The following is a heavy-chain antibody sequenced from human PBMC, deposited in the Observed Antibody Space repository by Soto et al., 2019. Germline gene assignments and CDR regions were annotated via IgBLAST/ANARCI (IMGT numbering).Heavy chain of an antibody. V-gene: IGHV1-69*06. Sequence: QVQLVQSGAEVKKPGSSVKVSCKASGGTFSSYAISWVRQAPGQGLEWLGGIIPIFGTSTYAQKFQGRVTITADKSTTTAYMELSRLRSEDTAVYYCARYGWSGYSYGYLPNWFDPWGQGTLVTVSS. CDR2: IIPIFGTS. CDR1: GGTFSSYA. J-gene: IGHJ5*02. D-gene: IGHD5-18*01. CDR3: ARYGWSGYSYGYLPNWFDP.